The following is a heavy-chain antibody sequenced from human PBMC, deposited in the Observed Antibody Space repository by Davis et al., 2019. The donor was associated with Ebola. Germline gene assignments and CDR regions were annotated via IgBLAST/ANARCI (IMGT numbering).Heavy chain of an antibody. CDR2: VSFNGRI. CDR1: GGSISDYH. Sequence: SETLSLTCPVSGGSISDYHLSWIRQSPGKGLGLIGYVSFNGRIKYNPSLKSRVTVSVDTSKNQFSLKLTSVTAADTAIYYCARLSTAVTSFDYWGQGTLVTVSS. V-gene: IGHV4-59*08. D-gene: IGHD4-17*01. J-gene: IGHJ4*02. CDR3: ARLSTAVTSFDY.